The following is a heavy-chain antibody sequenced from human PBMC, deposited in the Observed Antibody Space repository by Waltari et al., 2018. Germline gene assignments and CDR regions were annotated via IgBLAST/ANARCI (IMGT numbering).Heavy chain of an antibody. CDR2: IYYSGST. J-gene: IGHJ5*02. V-gene: IGHV4-59*01. CDR3: ARDGRGYERVDNWFDP. CDR1: GGSISSYS. Sequence: QMQLQESGPGLVKPSETLSLTCTVSGGSISSYSWSWIRQPPGKGLEWIGYIYYSGSTKYNPSLKSRVTISVDTSKNQFSLKLSSVTAADTAVYYCARDGRGYERVDNWFDPWGQGTLVTVSS. D-gene: IGHD5-12*01.